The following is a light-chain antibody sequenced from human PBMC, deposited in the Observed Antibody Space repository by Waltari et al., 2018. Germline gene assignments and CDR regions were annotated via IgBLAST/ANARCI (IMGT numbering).Light chain of an antibody. CDR1: SPTIGAPYN. CDR3: QSYDSSLRGSV. V-gene: IGLV1-40*01. Sequence: QSVLTQPPSVSGAPRQRVTISCTGSSPTIGAPYNVPWYQPPPGSAPKLIIYANNKRPSGVPDRFSASKSGASASLAITGLQVEDEAEYFCQSYDSSLRGSVFGGGTKVTVL. J-gene: IGLJ2*01. CDR2: ANN.